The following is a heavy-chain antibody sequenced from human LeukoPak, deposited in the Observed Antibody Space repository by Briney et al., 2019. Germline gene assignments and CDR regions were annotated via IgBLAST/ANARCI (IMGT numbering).Heavy chain of an antibody. V-gene: IGHV4-39*01. Sequence: KPSETLSLTCTVSGASISSRSYYWGWIRQSPGKGVEWIGNMYYSGSTHYSLSLNSRVTISRQTSKNQVSLKLSSVTAADSAVYYCARLEDSGGYRFDYWGQGALVTVSS. J-gene: IGHJ4*02. CDR3: ARLEDSGGYRFDY. CDR1: GASISSRSYY. D-gene: IGHD3-22*01. CDR2: MYYSGST.